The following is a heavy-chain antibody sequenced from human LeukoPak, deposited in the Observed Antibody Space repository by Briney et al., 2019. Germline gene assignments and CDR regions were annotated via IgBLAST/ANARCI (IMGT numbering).Heavy chain of an antibody. CDR1: GGSISSSSYY. Sequence: SETLSLTCTVSGGSISSSSYYWGWIRQPPGKGLEWIGSIYYSGSTYYNPSLKSRVTISVDTSKNQFSLKLSSVTAADTAVYYCARHFRLYGGYEAEYFQHWGQGTLVTVSS. J-gene: IGHJ1*01. CDR2: IYYSGST. D-gene: IGHD4-17*01. V-gene: IGHV4-39*01. CDR3: ARHFRLYGGYEAEYFQH.